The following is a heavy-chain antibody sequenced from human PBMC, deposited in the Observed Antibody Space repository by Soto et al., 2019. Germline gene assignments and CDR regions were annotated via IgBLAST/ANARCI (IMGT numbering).Heavy chain of an antibody. CDR2: INNGGGST. V-gene: IGHV3-23*01. CDR1: GFTFSDHY. Sequence: GVLRLSCAASGFTFSDHYMDWVRQAPGKGLEWVSAINNGGGSTFYADSVKGRFTISRDNSKNTLYLQMNSLRAEDTAIYYCAKSRTPVTTCYDYWGQGALVTVSS. J-gene: IGHJ4*02. D-gene: IGHD4-17*01. CDR3: AKSRTPVTTCYDY.